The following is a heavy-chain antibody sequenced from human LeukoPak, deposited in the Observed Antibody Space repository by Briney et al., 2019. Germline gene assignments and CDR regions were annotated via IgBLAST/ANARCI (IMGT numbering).Heavy chain of an antibody. CDR3: TTDKASGDFLY. CDR1: GFTFSSYS. Sequence: GGSLRLSCAASGFTFSSYSMNWVRQAPGKGLEWVSYISSSSSTIYFADSVKGRFTISRDDSQNTLYLQMTSLKIEDTGIYFCTTDKASGDFLYWGQGTLVTVSS. D-gene: IGHD4-17*01. V-gene: IGHV3-48*04. J-gene: IGHJ4*02. CDR2: ISSSSSTI.